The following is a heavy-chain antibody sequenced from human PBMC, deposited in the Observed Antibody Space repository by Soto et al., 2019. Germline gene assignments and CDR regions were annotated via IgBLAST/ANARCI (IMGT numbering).Heavy chain of an antibody. CDR1: GYTFTGYY. V-gene: IGHV1-2*02. D-gene: IGHD3-3*01. J-gene: IGHJ6*02. Sequence: ASVKVSCKAPGYTFTGYYMHWVRQAPGQGLEWMGWINPNSGGTNYAQKFQGGVTMTRDTSISTAYMELSRLRSDDTAVYYCARDSRRYYDFWSGWDVWGQGTTVTVSS. CDR3: ARDSRRYYDFWSGWDV. CDR2: INPNSGGT.